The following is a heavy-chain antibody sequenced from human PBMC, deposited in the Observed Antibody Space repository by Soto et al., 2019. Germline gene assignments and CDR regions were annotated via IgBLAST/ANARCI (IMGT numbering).Heavy chain of an antibody. J-gene: IGHJ5*02. D-gene: IGHD5-18*01. CDR3: AREGVIAMSASNWFDP. CDR2: IYDSGST. V-gene: IGHV4-30-4*01. Sequence: LSLICTFSGGSISSGDYYWSWSRQRRGRGVEWIGDIYDSGSTYYNPSGKSRVTISVDTSKNQFSLKLSSVTAADTAVYYCAREGVIAMSASNWFDPWGQGTLVTVSS. CDR1: GGSISSGDYY.